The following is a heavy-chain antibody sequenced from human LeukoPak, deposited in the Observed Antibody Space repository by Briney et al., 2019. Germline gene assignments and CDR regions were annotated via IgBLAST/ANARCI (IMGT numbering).Heavy chain of an antibody. J-gene: IGHJ5*02. CDR1: GYTFTSYG. D-gene: IGHD2-2*01. CDR2: ISAYNGNK. V-gene: IGHV1-18*01. CDR3: ARVQLCSSTSCHNWFDP. Sequence: ASVKVSCKASGYTFTSYGISWVRQAPGQGLEWMGWISAYNGNKNYEQKLQGRVTMTTDTSTSTDYMELRSLRSDDTAVYYCARVQLCSSTSCHNWFDPWGQGTLVTVSS.